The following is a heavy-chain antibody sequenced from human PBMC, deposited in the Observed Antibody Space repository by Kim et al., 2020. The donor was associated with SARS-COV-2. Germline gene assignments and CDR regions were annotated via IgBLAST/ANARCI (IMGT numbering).Heavy chain of an antibody. D-gene: IGHD3-3*01. J-gene: IGHJ4*02. CDR3: ARSKPSRITIFGVVTPAFDY. CDR1: GFTFSSYS. Sequence: GGSLRLSCAASGFTFSSYSMNWVRQAPGKGLEWVSYISSSSSTIYYADSVKGRFTISRDNAKNSLYLQMNSLRDEDTAVYYCARSKPSRITIFGVVTPAFDYWGQGTLVTVSS. V-gene: IGHV3-48*02. CDR2: ISSSSSTI.